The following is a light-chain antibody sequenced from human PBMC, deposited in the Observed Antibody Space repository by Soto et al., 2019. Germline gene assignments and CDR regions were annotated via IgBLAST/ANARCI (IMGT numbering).Light chain of an antibody. CDR1: QSINSRY. CDR2: GAS. Sequence: EIVLTQSPGTLSLSPGERATLSCRASQSINSRYLAWYQQKPGQAPRLLIYGASSRATGIPDRFSGSGSGTDFNLTISRLEPEDFAVYYCQQFGSSPEFTFGPGTKVDIK. CDR3: QQFGSSPEFT. J-gene: IGKJ3*01. V-gene: IGKV3-20*01.